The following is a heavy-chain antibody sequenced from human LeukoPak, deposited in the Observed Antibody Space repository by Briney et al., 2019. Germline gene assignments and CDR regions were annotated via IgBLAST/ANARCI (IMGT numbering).Heavy chain of an antibody. D-gene: IGHD3-3*01. CDR3: ARLSSIFGVLGYYFDY. Sequence: SETLSLTCTVSGGSISNYYWSWIRQPPGKGLEWIGYIYYSGSTNYNPSLKSRGSISVDTSNNQFSLKLSSVTAADTAVYYCARLSSIFGVLGYYFDYWGQGTLVTVSS. J-gene: IGHJ4*02. CDR2: IYYSGST. CDR1: GGSISNYY. V-gene: IGHV4-59*08.